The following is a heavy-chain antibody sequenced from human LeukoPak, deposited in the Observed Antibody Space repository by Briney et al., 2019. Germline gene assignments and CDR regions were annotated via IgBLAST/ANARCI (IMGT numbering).Heavy chain of an antibody. J-gene: IGHJ4*02. CDR3: ARVTVTPVGLDY. V-gene: IGHV1-2*02. CDR1: GYTFTGYY. Sequence: ASVKVFCKASGYTFTGYYMHWVRQAPGQGLEWMGWINPNSGGTNYAQKFQGRVTMTRDTSISTAYMELSRLRSDDTAVYYCARVTVTPVGLDYWGQGTLVTVSS. CDR2: INPNSGGT. D-gene: IGHD4-17*01.